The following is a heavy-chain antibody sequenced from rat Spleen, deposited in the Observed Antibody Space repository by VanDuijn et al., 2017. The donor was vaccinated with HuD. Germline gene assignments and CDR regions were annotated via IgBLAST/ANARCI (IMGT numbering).Heavy chain of an antibody. CDR2: ISPSGGST. D-gene: IGHD5-1*01. J-gene: IGHJ1*01. CDR3: ATPTGSGWYFDF. Sequence: EVQLVESGGGLVQPGRSLKLSCAASGFTFSNYGMHWIRQAPTKGLEWVASISPSGGSTYYRDSVKGRFTISRDNAKSTLYLQMDSLRSEDTATYYCATPTGSGWYFDFWGPGTMVTVSS. V-gene: IGHV5-19*01. CDR1: GFTFSNYG.